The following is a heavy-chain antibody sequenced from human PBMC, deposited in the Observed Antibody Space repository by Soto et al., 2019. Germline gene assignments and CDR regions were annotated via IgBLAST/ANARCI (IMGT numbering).Heavy chain of an antibody. Sequence: ASVKVSCKTSGYTFTGQYVHWVRLAPGQGLEWMGCINPYSGTTNYGENFEGRVTVTRDTSLSTVYMELDRLRSDDTAVYYCARGQDMGTYSRVLAYWGQGTLVTVSA. J-gene: IGHJ4*02. V-gene: IGHV1-2*02. CDR2: INPYSGTT. D-gene: IGHD3-10*01. CDR1: GYTFTGQY. CDR3: ARGQDMGTYSRVLAY.